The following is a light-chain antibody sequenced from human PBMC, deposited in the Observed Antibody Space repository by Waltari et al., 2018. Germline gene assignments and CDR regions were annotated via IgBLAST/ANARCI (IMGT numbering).Light chain of an antibody. CDR1: QDIGNF. CDR2: DAS. V-gene: IGKV1-33*01. J-gene: IGKJ2*01. CDR3: QQYDNFPFT. Sequence: DIQMTQSPSSLSASAGDRVTITCQASQDIGNFLNWYQQKPGRAPNLLIYDASNLETGVPSRFSGSRSGTHFTFTITSLQSEDIATYYCQQYDNFPFTFGQGTKVEIK.